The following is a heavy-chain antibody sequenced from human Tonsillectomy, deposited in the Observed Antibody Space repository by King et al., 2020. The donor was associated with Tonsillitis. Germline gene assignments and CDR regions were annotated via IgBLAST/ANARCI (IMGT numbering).Heavy chain of an antibody. CDR3: TKDGEQQWLDYYFDY. Sequence: VQLVESGGGVVQPGRSLRLSCAASGFTFSNFGMHWVRQAPGKGLEWVALVSYDGSDKYYAYSVKGRFTISRDNSKNTLYLQMNSLRAEDTAVYYCTKDGEQQWLDYYFDYWGQGTLVTVSS. J-gene: IGHJ4*02. V-gene: IGHV3-30*18. CDR2: VSYDGSDK. D-gene: IGHD6-19*01. CDR1: GFTFSNFG.